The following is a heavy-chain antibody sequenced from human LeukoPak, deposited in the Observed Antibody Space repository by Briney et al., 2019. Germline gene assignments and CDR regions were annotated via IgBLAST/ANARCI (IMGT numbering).Heavy chain of an antibody. D-gene: IGHD3-10*01. CDR1: GNSFNKYA. V-gene: IGHV1-69*06. CDR3: TRGGFGELYHFNY. J-gene: IGHJ4*02. Sequence: SVKVSCKASGNSFNKYAITWVRQAPGQGLEWMREFIPIFGTAKYAKKFQGRVTITADKSTSTAYMDLNSLRSEDTAVYYCTRGGFGELYHFNYWGQGTLVTVSS. CDR2: FIPIFGTA.